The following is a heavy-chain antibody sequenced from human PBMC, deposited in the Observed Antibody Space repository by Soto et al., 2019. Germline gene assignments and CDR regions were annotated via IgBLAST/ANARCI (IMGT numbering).Heavy chain of an antibody. CDR3: ARIHPTYDFWSGPGASGDAFDI. J-gene: IGHJ3*02. V-gene: IGHV3-30-3*01. CDR1: GFTFSSYA. D-gene: IGHD3-3*01. CDR2: ISYDGSNK. Sequence: GGSLRLSCAASGFTFSSYAMHWVRQAPGKGLEWVAVISYDGSNKYYADSVKGRFTISRDNSKNTLYLQMNSLRAEDTAVYYCARIHPTYDFWSGPGASGDAFDIWGQGTMVTVSS.